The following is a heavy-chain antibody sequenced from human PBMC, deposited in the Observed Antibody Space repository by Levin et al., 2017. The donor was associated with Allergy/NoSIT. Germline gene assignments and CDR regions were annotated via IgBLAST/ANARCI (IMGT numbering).Heavy chain of an antibody. CDR2: VSGGGDKT. CDR1: GFSFSSFA. Sequence: PGGSLRLSCAASGFSFSSFAMSWVRQTPGKGLEWVSSVSGGGDKTYYGDSVKGRFTTSRDNSRNTVYLQMNSLRAEDTALYYCAKDACRNYCTFDSWGQGTQVTVSS. D-gene: IGHD2-8*01. J-gene: IGHJ4*02. V-gene: IGHV3-23*01. CDR3: AKDACRNYCTFDS.